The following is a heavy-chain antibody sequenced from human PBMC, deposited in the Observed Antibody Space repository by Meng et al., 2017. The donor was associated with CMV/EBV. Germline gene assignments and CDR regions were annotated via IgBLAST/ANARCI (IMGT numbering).Heavy chain of an antibody. CDR1: GFTFSSYW. CDR2: IKQDGSEK. J-gene: IGHJ4*02. V-gene: IGHV3-7*01. Sequence: GGSLRLSCAASGFTFSSYWMSWVRQAPGKGLEWVANIKQDGSEKYYVDSVKGRFTISRDNAKSSLYLQMNSLRAEDTAVYYCARDPDYDFWSGYSPLDYWGQGTLVTVSS. D-gene: IGHD3-3*01. CDR3: ARDPDYDFWSGYSPLDY.